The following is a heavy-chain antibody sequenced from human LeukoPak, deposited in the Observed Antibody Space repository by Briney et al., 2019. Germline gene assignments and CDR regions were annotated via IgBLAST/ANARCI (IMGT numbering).Heavy chain of an antibody. J-gene: IGHJ4*02. V-gene: IGHV1-24*01. CDR2: FDPEDGET. Sequence: ASVKVSCKVSGYTLTELSMHWVRQAPGKGLEWMGGFDPEDGETIYAQKLQGRVTMTEDTSTDTAYMELSSLRSEDTAVYYCATGNDFWSGPRGYFDYWGQGTLVTVSS. D-gene: IGHD3-3*01. CDR1: GYTLTELS. CDR3: ATGNDFWSGPRGYFDY.